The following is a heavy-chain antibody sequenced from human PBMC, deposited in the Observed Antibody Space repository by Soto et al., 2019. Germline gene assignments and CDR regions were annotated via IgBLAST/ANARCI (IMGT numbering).Heavy chain of an antibody. Sequence: PSETLSLTCSVSGGSVSYNSYYWGWIRQPPGKGLEWVGGIFYTGTTYYNPSLKDRLSISVDTSKNSFSLNLTSVTAADTAVYFCARLVVVAPVANVWGQGALVPSPQ. CDR3: ARLVVVAPVANV. CDR2: IFYTGTT. D-gene: IGHD2-21*01. V-gene: IGHV4-39*01. J-gene: IGHJ4*02. CDR1: GGSVSYNSYY.